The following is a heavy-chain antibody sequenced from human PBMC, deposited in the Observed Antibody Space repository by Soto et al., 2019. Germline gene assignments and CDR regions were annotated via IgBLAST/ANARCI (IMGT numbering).Heavy chain of an antibody. CDR2: INPNGGST. D-gene: IGHD3-10*01. J-gene: IGHJ4*02. Sequence: GASVKVSCKASGYTFTSYYMHWVRQAPGHGLEWMGVINPNGGSTRFAQKFQGRVTMTRDTSTSTVYMELRGLTSEDTAVYYCARDGPTGSGSYWDYFDLWGQGTLVTV. CDR3: ARDGPTGSGSYWDYFDL. V-gene: IGHV1-46*01. CDR1: GYTFTSYY.